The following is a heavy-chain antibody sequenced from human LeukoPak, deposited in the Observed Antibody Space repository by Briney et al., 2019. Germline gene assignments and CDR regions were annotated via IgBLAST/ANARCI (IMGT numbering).Heavy chain of an antibody. CDR2: IIPIFGTA. CDR3: AREKGELTKRYYFDY. CDR1: VGTFSSYA. V-gene: IGHV1-69*05. D-gene: IGHD1-26*01. Sequence: SLKVACKASVGTFSSYAISWVRQAPRRGLEWMGRIIPIFGTANYAQKFQGRVTITTDESTSTAYMELSSLTSEDTAVHYCAREKGELTKRYYFDYWGQGALVTVSS. J-gene: IGHJ4*02.